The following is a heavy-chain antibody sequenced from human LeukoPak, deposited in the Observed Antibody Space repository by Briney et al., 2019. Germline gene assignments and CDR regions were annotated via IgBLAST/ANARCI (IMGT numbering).Heavy chain of an antibody. J-gene: IGHJ4*02. D-gene: IGHD6-13*01. CDR3: ARGADSSSWTGIFDY. Sequence: SETLSLTCAVSGGSISSGGYSWSWIRQPPGKGLEWIGYIYYSGSTYYNPSLKSRVTISVDRSKNQFSLKLSSVTAADTAVYYCARGADSSSWTGIFDYWGQGTLVTVSS. CDR1: GGSISSGGYS. V-gene: IGHV4-30-2*01. CDR2: IYYSGST.